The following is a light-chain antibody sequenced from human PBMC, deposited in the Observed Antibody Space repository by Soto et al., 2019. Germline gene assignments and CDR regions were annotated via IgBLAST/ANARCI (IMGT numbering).Light chain of an antibody. CDR1: QSCGSTK. J-gene: IGKJ5*01. CDR2: GAS. Sequence: EVVLAQSPGTLSLPPGERATLSCRASQSCGSTKIAWFQQKPGQAPRLLMYGASSRGTGVPDRFSGGGSGTDFTLTISRLEPEDFAVYYCQQYGSSLPITFGQGTRLEIK. V-gene: IGKV3-20*01. CDR3: QQYGSSLPIT.